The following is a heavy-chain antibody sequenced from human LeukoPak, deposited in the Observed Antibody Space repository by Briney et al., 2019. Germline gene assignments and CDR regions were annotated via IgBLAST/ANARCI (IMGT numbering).Heavy chain of an antibody. Sequence: GASVKVSCKASGYTFTSYGISWVRQAPGQGLEWMGWINPNSGGTNYAQKFQGRVTMTRDTSISTAYMELSRLRSDDTAVYYCARISRVAGRWDYWGQGTLVTVSS. V-gene: IGHV1-2*02. D-gene: IGHD6-19*01. CDR3: ARISRVAGRWDY. J-gene: IGHJ4*02. CDR2: INPNSGGT. CDR1: GYTFTSYG.